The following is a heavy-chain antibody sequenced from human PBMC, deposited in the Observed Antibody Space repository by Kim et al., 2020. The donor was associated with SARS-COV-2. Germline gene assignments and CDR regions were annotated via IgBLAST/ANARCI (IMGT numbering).Heavy chain of an antibody. Sequence: GESLKISCKGSGYSFTSYWISWVRQMPGKGLEWMGRIDPSDSYTNYSPSFQGHVTISADKSISTAYLQWSSLNASDTAMYYCAREERDGYNSDYWGQGTLVTVSS. V-gene: IGHV5-10-1*01. CDR3: AREERDGYNSDY. CDR1: GYSFTSYW. J-gene: IGHJ4*02. D-gene: IGHD5-12*01. CDR2: IDPSDSYT.